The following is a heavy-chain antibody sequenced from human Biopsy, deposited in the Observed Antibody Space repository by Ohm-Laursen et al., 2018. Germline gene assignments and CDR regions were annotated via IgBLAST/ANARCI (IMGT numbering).Heavy chain of an antibody. CDR2: ISAYNGNT. Sequence: SVKVSCKASGYTFTSYGISWVRQAPGQGLEWMGWISAYNGNTNYAQKFQGRVTMTRGTSISTAYVDLSSLRSDDTAVYYCTRGGYYYDSLAYYYWFDPWGQGTLVTVSS. CDR3: TRGGYYYDSLAYYYWFDP. CDR1: GYTFTSYG. J-gene: IGHJ5*02. V-gene: IGHV1-18*01. D-gene: IGHD3-22*01.